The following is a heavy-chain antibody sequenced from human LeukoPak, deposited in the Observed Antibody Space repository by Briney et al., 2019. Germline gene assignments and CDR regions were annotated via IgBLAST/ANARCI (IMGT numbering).Heavy chain of an antibody. CDR2: VDRDGSGK. V-gene: IGHV3-7*01. Sequence: GGSLRLSCAASGFTISSYWMNWVRQAPGKGLEWVANVDRDGSGKYYIDSVKGRFTVSRDNAKNSLYLQMTSLRAEDTATYYGLRWGVDKSWGQGTLVTVSS. CDR1: GFTISSYW. CDR3: LRWGVDKS. J-gene: IGHJ5*02. D-gene: IGHD7-27*01.